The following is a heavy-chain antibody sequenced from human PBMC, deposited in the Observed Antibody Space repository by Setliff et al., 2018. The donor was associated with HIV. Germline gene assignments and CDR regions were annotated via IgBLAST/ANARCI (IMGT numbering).Heavy chain of an antibody. J-gene: IGHJ4*02. CDR2: IHHSGSI. V-gene: IGHV4-38-2*02. Sequence: PSETLSLTCIVSDYSVSSGFYWEWIGNIHHSGSIYYNPSLKSRVTISLDTSKNQFSLKLTSVTAADTAVYYCARLPYSSGWYLDYWGQGTLVTVSS. D-gene: IGHD6-19*01. CDR1: DYSVSSGFY. CDR3: ARLPYSSGWYLDY.